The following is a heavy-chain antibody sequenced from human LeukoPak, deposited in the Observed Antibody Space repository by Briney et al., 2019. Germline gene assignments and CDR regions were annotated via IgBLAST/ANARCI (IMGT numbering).Heavy chain of an antibody. CDR3: AVTMIETGGAFDI. Sequence: GGSLRLSCAASGFTFNYAWMSWVRQVPGKGLEWVAVISYDGSNKYYADSVKGRFTISRDNSKNTLYLQMNSLRAEDTAVYYCAVTMIETGGAFDIWGQGTMVTVSS. CDR1: GFTFNYAW. J-gene: IGHJ3*02. CDR2: ISYDGSNK. D-gene: IGHD3-22*01. V-gene: IGHV3-30*03.